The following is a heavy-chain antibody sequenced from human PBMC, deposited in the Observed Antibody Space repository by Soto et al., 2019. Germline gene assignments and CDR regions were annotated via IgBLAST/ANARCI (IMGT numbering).Heavy chain of an antibody. D-gene: IGHD6-13*01. CDR1: GYTFRSYG. V-gene: IGHV1-18*04. Sequence: AAVKVSCKASGYTFRSYGISWVRQAPGQGLEWVGWISAYNGDTHYAPKFQDRITLTTETSTDTAYMELRSLRLDDTAVYYCARDRSRQDDTRGMTWLYWG. J-gene: IGHJ4*01. CDR2: ISAYNGDT. CDR3: ARDRSRQDDTRGMTWLY.